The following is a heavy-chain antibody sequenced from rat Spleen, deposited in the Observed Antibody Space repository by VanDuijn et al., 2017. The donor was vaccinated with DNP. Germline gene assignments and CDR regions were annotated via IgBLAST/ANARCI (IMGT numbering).Heavy chain of an antibody. CDR2: ISTGGNT. Sequence: QVQLKESGPGLVQPSQTLSLTCTVSGLSLTSNSVSWIRQPPGKGLEWMGVISTGGNTYYNSALKSRLSISRDTSKSQLFLRMNSLQTEDTAIYFCTREREPNNNPVYFDCWGQGVMVTVSS. V-gene: IGHV2-47*01. CDR3: TREREPNNNPVYFDC. D-gene: IGHD1-10*01. CDR1: GLSLTSNS. J-gene: IGHJ2*01.